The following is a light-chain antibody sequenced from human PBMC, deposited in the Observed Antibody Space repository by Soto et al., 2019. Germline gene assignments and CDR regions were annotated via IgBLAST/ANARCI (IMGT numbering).Light chain of an antibody. V-gene: IGKV1-6*01. CDR3: LQDYNSPLT. CDR2: AAS. J-gene: IGKJ4*01. Sequence: AIKLTQSPSYLSASLGDRVTIPCRASKGSRNDLGGYQQKPGKAPTLPIYAASSLQRGGPSSGSGSGAGTDGTRTSSTLQHEDVVTDYCLQDYNSPLTFGGGTKVDIK. CDR1: KGSRND.